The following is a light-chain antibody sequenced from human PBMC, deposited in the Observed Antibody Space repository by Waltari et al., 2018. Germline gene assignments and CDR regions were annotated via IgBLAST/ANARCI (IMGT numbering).Light chain of an antibody. Sequence: QSVLTQSPSASGTHGQTVTISCSGSSPNIGTNSYYWYQHFPGTAPKLLIYRDVRRASGVPARFSGSKSVTSASLSISGLRPEDEADYYCAAWDDSLSGLWVFGGGTKLTVL. CDR2: RDV. V-gene: IGLV1-47*01. CDR1: SPNIGTNS. CDR3: AAWDDSLSGLWV. J-gene: IGLJ3*02.